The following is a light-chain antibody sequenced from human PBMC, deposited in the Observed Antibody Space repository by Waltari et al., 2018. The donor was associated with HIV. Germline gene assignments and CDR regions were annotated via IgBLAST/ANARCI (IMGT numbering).Light chain of an antibody. V-gene: IGLV3-1*01. CDR3: QAWDSSTVL. J-gene: IGLJ2*01. CDR2: QDD. CDR1: SLGAKY. Sequence: SHELTQPPSVSVSPAQTASITCSGDSLGAKYASWYQQKPGQSPVLVIYQDDKRPSGIPERFSGSNSGNTATLTITGTQAMDEADYYCQAWDSSTVLFGGGTKLTVL.